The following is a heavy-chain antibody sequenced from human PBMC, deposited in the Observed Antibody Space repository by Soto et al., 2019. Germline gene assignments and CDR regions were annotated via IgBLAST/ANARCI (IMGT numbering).Heavy chain of an antibody. CDR3: AKDHRLLWFGGALFDY. D-gene: IGHD3-10*01. Sequence: QVQLVESGGGVVQPGRSLRLSCAASGFTFSSYGMHWVRQAPGKGLEWVAVISYDGSNKYYADSVKGRFTISRDNSKNTLYLQMNSLRAEDTAVYYCAKDHRLLWFGGALFDYWGQGTLVTVSS. CDR2: ISYDGSNK. J-gene: IGHJ4*02. CDR1: GFTFSSYG. V-gene: IGHV3-30*18.